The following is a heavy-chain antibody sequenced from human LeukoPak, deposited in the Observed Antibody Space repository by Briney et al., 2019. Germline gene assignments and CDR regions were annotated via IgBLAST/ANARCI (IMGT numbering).Heavy chain of an antibody. CDR3: VRDWDHFDFDS. Sequence: QAGGSLRLSCAASGFTFSNYWMHWVRQAPGKGLVWVSRIKGDGSHTIYADSVKGRFTISRDNAKNTLYLQMKSLRAEDTAVYYCVRDWDHFDFDSWGQGTLVTDSS. D-gene: IGHD3-9*01. CDR1: GFTFSNYW. CDR2: IKGDGSHT. J-gene: IGHJ5*01. V-gene: IGHV3-74*01.